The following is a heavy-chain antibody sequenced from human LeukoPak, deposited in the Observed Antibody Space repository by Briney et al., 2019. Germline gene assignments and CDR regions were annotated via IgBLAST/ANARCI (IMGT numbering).Heavy chain of an antibody. J-gene: IGHJ4*02. CDR2: ISYDGSNK. V-gene: IGHV3-30*18. CDR3: AKTHQGGLTKWPLCLIDY. D-gene: IGHD2-15*01. Sequence: GGSLRLSCAASGFTFSSYGMHWVRQAPGKGLEWVAVISYDGSNKYYADSVKGRFTISRDNSKNTLYLQMNSLRAEDTAVYYCAKTHQGGLTKWPLCLIDYWGQGTLVTVSS. CDR1: GFTFSSYG.